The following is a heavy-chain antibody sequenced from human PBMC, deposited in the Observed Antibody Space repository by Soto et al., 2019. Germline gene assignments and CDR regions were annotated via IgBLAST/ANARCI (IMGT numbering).Heavy chain of an antibody. CDR3: ARQNPAQGYYYGMDV. CDR1: GESISGTIYY. J-gene: IGHJ6*02. Sequence: SETLSLTCIVSGESISGTIYYWGWIRQPPGKGLEWIGSIYYSGSTYYNPSLKSRVTISVDTSKNHFSLKLTSVTAADTAVYYCARQNPAQGYYYGMDVWGQGTTITVSS. CDR2: IYYSGST. V-gene: IGHV4-39*01.